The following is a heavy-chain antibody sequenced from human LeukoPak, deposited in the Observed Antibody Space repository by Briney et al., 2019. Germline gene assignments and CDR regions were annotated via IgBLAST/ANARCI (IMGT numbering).Heavy chain of an antibody. Sequence: GESLKISCKCSGSSAYWIAWVRQMPGKGLEWMGIIYPDDSDTRHSPSFQGQVTISADKSISTAYLQWSSLKASDTAMYYCARLRAYYNSGSYSYFDYWGQGTLVTVSS. V-gene: IGHV5-51*01. CDR1: GSSAYW. D-gene: IGHD3-10*01. CDR3: ARLRAYYNSGSYSYFDY. J-gene: IGHJ4*02. CDR2: IYPDDSDT.